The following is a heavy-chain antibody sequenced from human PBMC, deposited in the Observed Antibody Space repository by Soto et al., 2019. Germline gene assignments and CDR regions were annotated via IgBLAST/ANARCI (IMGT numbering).Heavy chain of an antibody. CDR3: ARVVATDFYYYYYMDV. D-gene: IGHD5-12*01. J-gene: IGHJ6*03. CDR1: GGSISSGGYY. Sequence: SETLSLTCTVSGGSISSGGYYWSWIRQHPGKGPEWIGYIYYSGSTYYNPSLKSRVTISVDTSKNQFSLKLSSVTAADTAVYYCARVVATDFYYYYYMDVWGKGTTVTVSS. V-gene: IGHV4-31*03. CDR2: IYYSGST.